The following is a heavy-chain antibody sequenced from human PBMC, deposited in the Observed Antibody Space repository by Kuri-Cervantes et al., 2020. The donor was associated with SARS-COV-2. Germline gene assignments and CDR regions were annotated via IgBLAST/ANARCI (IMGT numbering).Heavy chain of an antibody. CDR3: ANDIVGATNFDY. J-gene: IGHJ4*02. D-gene: IGHD1-26*01. CDR2: LWYDGTYK. V-gene: IGHV3-33*06. Sequence: GESLKISCAASGFTFSYNTMHWVRQAPGKGLEWVSILWYDGTYKSYSDSVRGRFTISRDNSKNTLYLQMNSLRAEDTAVYYCANDIVGATNFDYWGQGALVTVSS. CDR1: GFTFSYNT.